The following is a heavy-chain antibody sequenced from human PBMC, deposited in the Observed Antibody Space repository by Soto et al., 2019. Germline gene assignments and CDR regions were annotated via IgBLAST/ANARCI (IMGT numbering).Heavy chain of an antibody. CDR1: GDSMSPFY. J-gene: IGHJ6*02. CDR2: IYYSGNT. CDR3: ARGVYDYWSGYYAGSGLDV. V-gene: IGHV4-59*13. D-gene: IGHD3-3*01. Sequence: QVPLQESGPGLVKPSETLSLTCTVSGDSMSPFYWNWIRQSPGKGLEWIGYIYYSGNTNYNPSRKSRVDISVDTAKNQFSLKPSSVTAADTAVYYCARGVYDYWSGYYAGSGLDVWGQGTTVTVSS.